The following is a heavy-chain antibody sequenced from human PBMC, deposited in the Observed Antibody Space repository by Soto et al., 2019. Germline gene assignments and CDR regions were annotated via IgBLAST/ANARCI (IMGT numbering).Heavy chain of an antibody. Sequence: GESLKISCKGSGYSFTSYWISWVRQMPGKGLEWMGRIDPSDSYTNYSPSFQGHVTISADKSISTAYLEWSSLKASDTAMYYCARQLGRCGTYSYYGMDGWGPGTTVT. CDR1: GYSFTSYW. V-gene: IGHV5-10-1*01. CDR3: ARQLGRCGTYSYYGMDG. J-gene: IGHJ6*02. D-gene: IGHD6-6*01. CDR2: IDPSDSYT.